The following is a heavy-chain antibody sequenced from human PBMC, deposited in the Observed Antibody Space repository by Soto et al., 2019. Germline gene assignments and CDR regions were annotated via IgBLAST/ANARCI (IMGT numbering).Heavy chain of an antibody. D-gene: IGHD5-12*01. CDR1: GFTVSSNY. CDR2: IYSGGRT. CDR3: ARALGGMIVATMGVFDY. Sequence: EVQLVESGGGLVQPGGSLRLSCAASGFTVSSNYMSWVRQAPGKGLEWVSVIYSGGRTYYADSVMGSFTISRDNSKNTLYLQMYSLRAEDTAVYYCARALGGMIVATMGVFDYWGQGTLVTVSS. J-gene: IGHJ4*02. V-gene: IGHV3-66*01.